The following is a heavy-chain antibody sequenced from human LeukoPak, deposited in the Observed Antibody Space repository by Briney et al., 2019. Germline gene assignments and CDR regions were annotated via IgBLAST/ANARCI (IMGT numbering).Heavy chain of an antibody. CDR3: AKDAAGPEY. Sequence: GGSLRLSCAASGFTFSSYAMSWVRQAPGKGLEWVSGISASGGDTWYPDSVKGRFTISRDNSKNTLFLQMNSLRVEDTAIYYCAKDAAGPEYWGQGTRVTVSS. CDR2: ISASGGDT. V-gene: IGHV3-23*01. D-gene: IGHD6-13*01. CDR1: GFTFSSYA. J-gene: IGHJ4*02.